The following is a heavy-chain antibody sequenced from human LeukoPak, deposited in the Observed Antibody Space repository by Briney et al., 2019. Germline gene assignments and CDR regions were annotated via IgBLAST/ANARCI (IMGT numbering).Heavy chain of an antibody. Sequence: GASVKVSCKASGYTFSSYHVSWVRQAPGQGLEWMGWINTYDGNTNYAQNFQGRVALTTDTSTSTAYMELRSLRSDDTAVYYCARDFATWYFDYWGQGTLVTVSS. J-gene: IGHJ4*02. CDR3: ARDFATWYFDY. D-gene: IGHD2-15*01. CDR2: INTYDGNT. CDR1: GYTFSSYH. V-gene: IGHV1-18*01.